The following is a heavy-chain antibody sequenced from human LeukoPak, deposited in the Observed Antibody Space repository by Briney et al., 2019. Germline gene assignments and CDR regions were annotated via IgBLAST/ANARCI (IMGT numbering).Heavy chain of an antibody. D-gene: IGHD2-21*01. V-gene: IGHV3-48*04. Sequence: GGSLRLSCAASGFSFSTHSMNWVRQAPGKGLEWVSYIDSSSRTIFYADSVKGRFTISRDNAKNSLHLQMNSLRAEDTAVYYCARDPGRRAVVVISYYFDYWGQGTLVAVSS. CDR3: ARDPGRRAVVVISYYFDY. CDR1: GFSFSTHS. CDR2: IDSSSRTI. J-gene: IGHJ4*02.